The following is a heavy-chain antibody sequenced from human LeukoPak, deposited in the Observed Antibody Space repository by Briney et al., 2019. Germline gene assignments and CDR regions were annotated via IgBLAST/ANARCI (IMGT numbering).Heavy chain of an antibody. CDR2: ISGSGDST. CDR1: GFTFSTYA. Sequence: GGSLRLSCAASGFTFSTYAVNWVRQAPGKGLEWVSTISGSGDSTYYADSVKGRFTISRDNSKDTLYLQMSSVRVDDTAVYYCARDTDYGDYVDYWGQGTLVTVSS. V-gene: IGHV3-23*01. D-gene: IGHD4-17*01. CDR3: ARDTDYGDYVDY. J-gene: IGHJ4*02.